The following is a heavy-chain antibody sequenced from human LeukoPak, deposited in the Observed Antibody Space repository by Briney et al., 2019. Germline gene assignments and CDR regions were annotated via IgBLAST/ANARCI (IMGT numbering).Heavy chain of an antibody. CDR1: GFTFSSYW. Sequence: GGSLRLSCVASGFTFSSYWMTWVRQAPGKGLEWVANIKTDGSLIYYVDSVKGRFTISRDNAKNSLFLEMTSLRVEDTAVYYCARDQVVRYNGNDCYMDVWGKGTTVTVSS. CDR2: IKTDGSLI. D-gene: IGHD1-20*01. V-gene: IGHV3-7*01. J-gene: IGHJ6*03. CDR3: ARDQVVRYNGNDCYMDV.